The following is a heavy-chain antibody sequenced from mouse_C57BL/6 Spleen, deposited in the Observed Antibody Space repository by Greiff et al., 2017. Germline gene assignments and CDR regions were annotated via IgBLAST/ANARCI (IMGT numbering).Heavy chain of an antibody. J-gene: IGHJ4*01. Sequence: EVKLVESGGGLVKPGGSLKLSCAASGFTFSSYAMSWVRQTPEKRLEWVATISDGGSYTYYPDNVKGRFTISRDNAKNNLYLQMSHLKSEDTAMYYCARDRLDGYYSYYAMDYWGQGTSVTVSS. CDR2: ISDGGSYT. CDR1: GFTFSSYA. V-gene: IGHV5-4*01. D-gene: IGHD2-3*01. CDR3: ARDRLDGYYSYYAMDY.